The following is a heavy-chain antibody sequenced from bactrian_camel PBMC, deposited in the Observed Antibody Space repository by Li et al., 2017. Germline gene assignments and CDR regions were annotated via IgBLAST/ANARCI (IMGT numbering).Heavy chain of an antibody. V-gene: IGHV3S53*01. Sequence: QLVESGGGSVQAGGSLRLSCTRSGDRGCKYDMSWYRRPAPGEELKFVSGIENSGTTVYADSVKGRFTISRDDAKNTVYLRMNSLKPEDTAMYYCAADEYNLGLARSYTYWGQGTQVTV. D-gene: IGHD5*01. CDR3: AADEYNLGLARSYTY. CDR1: GDRGCKYD. J-gene: IGHJ4*01. CDR2: IENSGTT.